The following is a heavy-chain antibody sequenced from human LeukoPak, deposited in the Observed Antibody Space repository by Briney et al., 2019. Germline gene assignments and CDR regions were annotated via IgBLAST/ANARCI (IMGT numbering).Heavy chain of an antibody. Sequence: ASVKVSCKASGYTFTSYGISWVRQAPGQGLEWVGWISAYNGNTNYAQKLQGRVTMTTGTSTSTAYMELRSLRSDDTAVYYCARRVVPTAMSEFDYWGQGTLVTVSS. CDR2: ISAYNGNT. D-gene: IGHD2-2*01. CDR1: GYTFTSYG. V-gene: IGHV1-18*01. J-gene: IGHJ4*02. CDR3: ARRVVPTAMSEFDY.